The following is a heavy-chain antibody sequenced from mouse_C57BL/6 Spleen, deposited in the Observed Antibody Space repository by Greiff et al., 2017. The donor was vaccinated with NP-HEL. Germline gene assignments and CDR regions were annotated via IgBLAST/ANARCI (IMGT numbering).Heavy chain of an antibody. CDR1: GFNTKDVY. CDR2: IDPEDGDT. Sequence: EVQLQQSGAELVKPGASVKLSCSASGFNTKDVYMHRVKQRTEQCLEWLGRIDPEDGDTIYALNFQGKATITADTSSNTAYLQLSSLTSEDAAVYYGARSDYDYSYWYFDVWGTGTTVTVSS. J-gene: IGHJ1*03. V-gene: IGHV14-2*01. CDR3: ARSDYDYSYWYFDV. D-gene: IGHD2-4*01.